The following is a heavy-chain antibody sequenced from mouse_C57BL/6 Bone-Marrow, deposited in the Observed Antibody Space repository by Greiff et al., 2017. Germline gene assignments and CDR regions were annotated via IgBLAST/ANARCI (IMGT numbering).Heavy chain of an antibody. CDR3: ARKDGNYGDWFDY. CDR1: GFSLTSYA. J-gene: IGHJ2*01. V-gene: IGHV2-9-1*01. D-gene: IGHD2-1*01. Sequence: VKLVESGPGLVAPSQSLSITCTVSGFSLTSYAISWVRQPPGKGLEWLGVIWTGGGTNYNSALKSRLSISKDNSKSQVSLKMNSLQTDDTARYNGARKDGNYGDWFDYWGQGTTLTVSS. CDR2: IWTGGGT.